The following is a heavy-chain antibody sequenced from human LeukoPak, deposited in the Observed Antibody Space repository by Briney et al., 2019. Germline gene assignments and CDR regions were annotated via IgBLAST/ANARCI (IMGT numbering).Heavy chain of an antibody. CDR3: ARVPYDESSAYRAFDI. J-gene: IGHJ3*02. D-gene: IGHD3-22*01. CDR2: IKRDGSEM. V-gene: IGHV3-7*01. Sequence: GGSLRLSCVASGFTFSVHWMNWVRQAPGKGLEWVANIKRDGSEMYYVDSVKGRFTISRDNAKNSLFLQMNSLRADDTAIYYRARVPYDESSAYRAFDIWGQGTMVTVSS. CDR1: GFTFSVHW.